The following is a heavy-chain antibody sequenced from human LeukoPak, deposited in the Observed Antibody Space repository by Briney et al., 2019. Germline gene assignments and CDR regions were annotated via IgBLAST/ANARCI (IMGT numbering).Heavy chain of an antibody. Sequence: GGSLRLSCTASGFTFSSNAMSWVRQAPGKGLEWVSGVSGSGGSTYYADSVKGRFTISRDNSKNTLYLQMNSLRAEDTAVYYCARVPGLSRTGYSDYWGQGTLVTVSS. CDR3: ARVPGLSRTGYSDY. V-gene: IGHV3-23*01. J-gene: IGHJ4*02. CDR2: VSGSGGST. CDR1: GFTFSSNA. D-gene: IGHD1-1*01.